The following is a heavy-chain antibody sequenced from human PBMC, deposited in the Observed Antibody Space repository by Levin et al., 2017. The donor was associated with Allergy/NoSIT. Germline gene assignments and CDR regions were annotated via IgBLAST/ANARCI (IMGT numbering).Heavy chain of an antibody. V-gene: IGHV3-30*18. CDR3: AKEYSLGNWVFDH. D-gene: IGHD5-18*01. Sequence: PGGSLRLSCVASGSNFNSDGMQWVRQAPGQGLEWVAAIARDGSRKHYADSVRGRFTISRDNSMNTMYLQMDSLRTEDTAVYFCAKEYSLGNWVFDHWGRGTLVAVSS. CDR2: IARDGSRK. CDR1: GSNFNSDG. J-gene: IGHJ1*01.